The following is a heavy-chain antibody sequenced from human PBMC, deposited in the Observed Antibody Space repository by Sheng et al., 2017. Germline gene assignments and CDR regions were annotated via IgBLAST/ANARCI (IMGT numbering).Heavy chain of an antibody. CDR3: ARELLDIAAAGYNWFDP. V-gene: IGHV3-21*01. Sequence: EVQLVESGGGLVKPGGSLRLSCAASGFTFSSYSMNWVRQAPGKGLEWVSSISSSSSYIYYADSVKGRFTISRDNAKNSLYLQMNSLRAEDTAVYYCARELLDIAAAGYNWFDPWGQGTLVTVSS. CDR1: GFTFSSYS. CDR2: ISSSSSYI. D-gene: IGHD6-13*01. J-gene: IGHJ5*02.